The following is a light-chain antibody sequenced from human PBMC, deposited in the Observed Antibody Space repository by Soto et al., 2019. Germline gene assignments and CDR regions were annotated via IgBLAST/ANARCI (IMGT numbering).Light chain of an antibody. CDR3: QQYYNFPFT. J-gene: IGKJ3*01. Sequence: DIQMTQSPSSLSASVGDRVTITCQASQDISNYLNWYQQKPGKAPKLLIYDASNLETGVPSRFSGSGSGTHFTFTFSSLQPEDVSPYYCQQYYNFPFTFGPGTKVDIK. CDR1: QDISNY. CDR2: DAS. V-gene: IGKV1-33*01.